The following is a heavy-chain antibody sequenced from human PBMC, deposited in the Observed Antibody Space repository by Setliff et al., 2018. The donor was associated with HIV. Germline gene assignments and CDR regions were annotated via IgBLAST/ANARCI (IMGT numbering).Heavy chain of an antibody. CDR1: GESFTECY. D-gene: IGHD3-22*01. J-gene: IGHJ5*02. Sequence: AAVTVSCKASGESFTECYIHWVRQAPGQGLEWMGWIYPNTGGTNYAQKFQGRVTITADESTSTAYMELSSLRSDDTAVYYCARDREGVRLSMIIEGPFDPWGQGTLVTVSS. CDR3: ARDREGVRLSMIIEGPFDP. V-gene: IGHV1-2*02. CDR2: IYPNTGGT.